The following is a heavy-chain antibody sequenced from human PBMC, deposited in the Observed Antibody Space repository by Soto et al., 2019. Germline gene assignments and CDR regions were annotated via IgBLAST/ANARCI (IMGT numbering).Heavy chain of an antibody. D-gene: IGHD2-15*01. V-gene: IGHV1-18*04. J-gene: IGHJ4*02. Sequence: ASRWESWRAADCSFISYGSSWVLQAPGQGLEWMGWISAYNGNTNYAQFFQGRVTMTRDTSTNTVHMELNSLTSDDTAVYSCMRGGWGDSPIDYWRQGTQVTVSS. CDR1: DCSFISYG. CDR3: MRGGWGDSPIDY. CDR2: ISAYNGNT.